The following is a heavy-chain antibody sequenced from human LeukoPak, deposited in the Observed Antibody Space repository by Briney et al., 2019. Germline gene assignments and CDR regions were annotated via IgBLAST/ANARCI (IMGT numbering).Heavy chain of an antibody. D-gene: IGHD6-13*01. CDR1: GYTFTSYT. J-gene: IGHJ3*02. Sequence: EASVKVSCKASGYTFTSYTISWVRQAPGQGLGWMGWISAYNGNTNYAQKLQGRVTMTTDTSTSTAYMELRSLRSDDTAVYYCAREEGAPIAAANIWGLGTMVTVSS. V-gene: IGHV1-18*01. CDR2: ISAYNGNT. CDR3: AREEGAPIAAANI.